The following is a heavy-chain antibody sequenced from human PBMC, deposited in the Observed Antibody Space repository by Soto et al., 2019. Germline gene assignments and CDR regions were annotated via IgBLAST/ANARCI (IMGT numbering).Heavy chain of an antibody. CDR3: ARGARYVWGSYRQYYYYGMDV. CDR2: INHSGST. CDR1: GGSFSGYY. V-gene: IGHV4-34*01. D-gene: IGHD3-16*02. Sequence: SETLSLTCAVYGGSFSGYYWSWIRQPPGKGLEWIGEINHSGSTNYNPSLKSRVTISVDTSKNQFSLKLSSVTAADTAVYYCARGARYVWGSYRQYYYYGMDVWGQGTTVTVSS. J-gene: IGHJ6*02.